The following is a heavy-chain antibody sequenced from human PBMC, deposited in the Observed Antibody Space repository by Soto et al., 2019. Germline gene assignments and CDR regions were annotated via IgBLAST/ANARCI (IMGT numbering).Heavy chain of an antibody. J-gene: IGHJ4*02. CDR3: SRRYGSCFDF. CDR2: IYYSGST. V-gene: IGHV4-59*08. Sequence: QVQLQESGPGLVKPSETLSLTCTVSGGSISSYYCSWIRQPPGKGLEWIGYIYYSGSTNYNPTLKSRVTISVDTSKNQVSLMLSSGTAADTSVYYCSRRYGSCFDFWGQGTLVTVSS. D-gene: IGHD5-18*01. CDR1: GGSISSYY.